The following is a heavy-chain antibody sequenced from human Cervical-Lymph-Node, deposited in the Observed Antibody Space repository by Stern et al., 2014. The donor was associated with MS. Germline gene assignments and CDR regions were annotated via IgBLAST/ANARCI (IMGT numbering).Heavy chain of an antibody. CDR1: GFTFDDYA. D-gene: IGHD6-19*01. CDR2: ISWNSGSI. J-gene: IGHJ4*02. Sequence: QLVESGGGLVPPGRSLRLSCAASGFTFDDYALHWVRPAPGKGLEWVSGISWNSGSIGYADSVKGRFTISRDNAKNSLYLQMNSLRAEDTALYYCAKVDSGWGFDYWGQGTLVTVSS. CDR3: AKVDSGWGFDY. V-gene: IGHV3-9*01.